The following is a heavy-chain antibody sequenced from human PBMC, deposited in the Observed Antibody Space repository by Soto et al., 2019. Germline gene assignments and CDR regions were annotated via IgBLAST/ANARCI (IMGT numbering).Heavy chain of an antibody. D-gene: IGHD2-15*01. Sequence: QVQLVQSGAEVTKPGSSVTVSCKASGGTFSSYAISWLRQAPGQGLEWMGGTIPTVGTANYAQTFQSRVKIVADESTSTGDMELSSLVSEETAVYYWARAEGGYCSGRSCQGCYYGMDFWGQGTTVTVSS. V-gene: IGHV1-69*01. CDR2: TIPTVGTA. J-gene: IGHJ6*02. CDR3: ARAEGGYCSGRSCQGCYYGMDF. CDR1: GGTFSSYA.